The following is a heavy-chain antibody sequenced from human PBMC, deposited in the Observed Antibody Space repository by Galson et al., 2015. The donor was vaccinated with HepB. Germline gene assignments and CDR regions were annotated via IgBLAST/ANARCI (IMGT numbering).Heavy chain of an antibody. V-gene: IGHV4-61*09. Sequence: TLSLTCTVSGGSISSGSYYWSWIRQPAGKGLEWIGHIYTSGSTNYNPSLKSRVTVSVDASKNQFSLKLSSVTAADTAVYYCARDTGSSWYWVWDYWGQGTLVTVSS. J-gene: IGHJ4*02. CDR2: IYTSGST. D-gene: IGHD6-13*01. CDR3: ARDTGSSWYWVWDY. CDR1: GGSISSGSYY.